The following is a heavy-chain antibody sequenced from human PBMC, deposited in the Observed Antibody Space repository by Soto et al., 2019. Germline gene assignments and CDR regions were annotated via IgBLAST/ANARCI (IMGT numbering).Heavy chain of an antibody. CDR1: GGSISSGGYS. J-gene: IGHJ4*02. Sequence: QLQLQESGSGLVKPSQTLSLTCAFSGGSISSGGYSWSWIRQPPGKGLEWIGYIYHSGSTYYNPSIKRRVTISVDRSKNQFSLKLGSVTAADTAGYCCAAGGGLPRYYWGQGTLVTVSS. CDR2: IYHSGST. V-gene: IGHV4-30-2*01. D-gene: IGHD5-12*01. CDR3: AAGGGLPRYY.